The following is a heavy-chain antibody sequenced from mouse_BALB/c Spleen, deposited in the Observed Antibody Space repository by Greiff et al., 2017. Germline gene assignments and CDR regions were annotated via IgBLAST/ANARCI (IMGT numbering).Heavy chain of an antibody. Sequence: VQLQQSGAELAKPGASVKMSCKASGYTFTSYWMHWVKQRPGQGLEWIGYINPSTGYTEYNQKFKDKATLTADKSSSTAYMQLSSLTSEDSAVYYCAREGYGNYGGFAYWGQGTLVTGSA. J-gene: IGHJ3*01. D-gene: IGHD2-1*01. CDR2: INPSTGYT. CDR1: GYTFTSYW. CDR3: AREGYGNYGGFAY. V-gene: IGHV1-7*01.